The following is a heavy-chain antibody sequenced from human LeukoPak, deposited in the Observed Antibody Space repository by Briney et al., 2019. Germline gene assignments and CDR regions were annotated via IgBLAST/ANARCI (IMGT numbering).Heavy chain of an antibody. V-gene: IGHV1-2*02. CDR3: ARGIRGGKPYCSDGSCYSDDHPLFDY. Sequence: EASVKVSCKTSGYTFTGYYIHWVRQAPGQGLEWMGWIDPNSGGSNSAQKFQGRVTMTRDTSISTAYMELSRLRSDDTAVYYCARGIRGGKPYCSDGSCYSDDHPLFDYWGQGTLVTVSS. J-gene: IGHJ4*02. CDR1: GYTFTGYY. CDR2: IDPNSGGS. D-gene: IGHD2-15*01.